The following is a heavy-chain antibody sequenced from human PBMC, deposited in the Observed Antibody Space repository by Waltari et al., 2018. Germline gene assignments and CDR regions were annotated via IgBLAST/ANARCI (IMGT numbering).Heavy chain of an antibody. D-gene: IGHD3-3*01. CDR1: GGPFSSYA. CDR2: IIPILGIA. V-gene: IGHV1-69*09. CDR3: ARDRRSDYDFWSGYYNGAFDI. Sequence: QVQLVQSGAEVTKPGSSVKVSCKASGGPFSSYAIRWVRQAPGQGLEWMGRIIPILGIANYAQKFQGRVTITADKSTSTAYMELSSLRSEDTAVYYCARDRRSDYDFWSGYYNGAFDIWGQGTMVTVSS. J-gene: IGHJ3*02.